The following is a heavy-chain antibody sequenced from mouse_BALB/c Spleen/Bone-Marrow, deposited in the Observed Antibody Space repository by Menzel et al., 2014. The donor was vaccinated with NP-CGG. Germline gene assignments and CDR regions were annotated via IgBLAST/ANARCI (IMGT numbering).Heavy chain of an antibody. CDR2: IFPVSVNN. CDR3: ARGKDAMDY. Sequence: QVQLQQSGPELVKPGASVKISCKASGYRFTSYYIHWVKQRPGQGLEWIGWIFPVSVNNKYYEKFKGKATLTADTSSSTAYMQLSSLTSEDSAVYFCARGKDAMDYWGQGTSVTIPS. J-gene: IGHJ4*01. V-gene: IGHV1-66*01. CDR1: GYRFTSYY.